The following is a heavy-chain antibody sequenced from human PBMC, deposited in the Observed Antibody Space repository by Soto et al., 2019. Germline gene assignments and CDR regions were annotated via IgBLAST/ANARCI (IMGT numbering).Heavy chain of an antibody. V-gene: IGHV3-30*18. CDR3: AKDFETSSSRYYYGMGV. Sequence: GGSLRLSCAASGFTFSSYGMHWVRQAPGKGLEWVAVISYDGSNKYYADSVKGRFTISRDNSKNTLYLQMNSLRAEDTAVYYCAKDFETSSSRYYYGMGVWGQGTTVTVSS. CDR2: ISYDGSNK. D-gene: IGHD6-6*01. J-gene: IGHJ6*02. CDR1: GFTFSSYG.